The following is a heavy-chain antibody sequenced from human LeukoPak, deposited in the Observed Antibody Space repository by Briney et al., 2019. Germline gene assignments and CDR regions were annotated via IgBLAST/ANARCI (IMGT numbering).Heavy chain of an antibody. V-gene: IGHV1-18*04. D-gene: IGHD6-19*01. CDR2: ISPYNGNT. CDR3: ARAGPGSGWYFDY. CDR1: GYHFGNYW. Sequence: GESLQISCKGSGYHFGNYWIGWVRRMPGRGVEWMGWISPYNGNTRYAQKFQGRVAMTTDTSTTTAYMELRGLRFNDTAVYYCARAGPGSGWYFDYWGQGTLVTVSS. J-gene: IGHJ4*02.